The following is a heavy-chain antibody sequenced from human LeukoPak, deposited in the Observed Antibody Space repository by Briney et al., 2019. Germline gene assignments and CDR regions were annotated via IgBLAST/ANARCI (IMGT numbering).Heavy chain of an antibody. CDR3: ASWAGTTAGFSCPFDF. Sequence: WGSLRLSCAASGLTFSSHSMNWVRQAPGKGLECISHIRSSSSTRTTYYADSVKGRFTISRDDATNSLYLQMNSLRGEDTAVYYCASWAGTTAGFSCPFDFWGQGTLVTVSS. CDR1: GLTFSSHS. D-gene: IGHD2-2*01. J-gene: IGHJ4*02. CDR2: IRSSSSTR. V-gene: IGHV3-48*01.